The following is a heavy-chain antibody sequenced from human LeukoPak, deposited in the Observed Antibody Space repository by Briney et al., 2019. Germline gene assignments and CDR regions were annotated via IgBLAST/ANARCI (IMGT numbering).Heavy chain of an antibody. D-gene: IGHD3-16*01. J-gene: IGHJ3*02. CDR1: GFTVSSNY. Sequence: RSGGSLRLSCAASGFTVSSNYMGWVRQAPGKGLERVSVIYSGGFTSYADSVKGRFTISRDSSKNTLYLQMNSLRAEDTAVYYCYGIRLGDGFDIWGQRTMVIVSS. V-gene: IGHV3-53*01. CDR3: YGIRLGDGFDI. CDR2: IYSGGFT.